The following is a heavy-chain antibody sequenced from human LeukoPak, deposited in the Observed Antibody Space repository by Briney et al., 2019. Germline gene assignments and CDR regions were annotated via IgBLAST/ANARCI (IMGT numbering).Heavy chain of an antibody. V-gene: IGHV4-34*01. J-gene: IGHJ4*02. CDR2: INHSGST. D-gene: IGHD3-10*01. CDR1: GGSFSGYY. Sequence: SETLSLTCAVYGGSFSGYYWSWIRQPPGKGLEWIGEINHSGSTNYNPSLKSRVTISVDTSKNQFSLKLSSVTAADTAAYYCARAKGLLWFGESRYYFDYWGQGTLVTVSS. CDR3: ARAKGLLWFGESRYYFDY.